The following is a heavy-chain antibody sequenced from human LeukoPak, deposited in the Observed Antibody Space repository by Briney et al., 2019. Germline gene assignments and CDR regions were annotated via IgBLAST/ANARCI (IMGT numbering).Heavy chain of an antibody. D-gene: IGHD3-3*01. CDR2: ISGSGGST. V-gene: IGHV3-23*01. CDR3: AKDFVYGSRFPRPLDY. CDR1: GFTFSSYA. J-gene: IGHJ4*02. Sequence: GGSLRLSCAASGFTFSSYAMSWVRQAPGKGLEWVSAISGSGGSTYYTDSVKGRFTISRDNSRNTLYLQMNSLRADDTARYYCAKDFVYGSRFPRPLDYWGQGTLVTVSS.